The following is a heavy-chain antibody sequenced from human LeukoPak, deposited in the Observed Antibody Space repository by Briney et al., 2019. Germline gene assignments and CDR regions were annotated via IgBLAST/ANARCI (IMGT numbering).Heavy chain of an antibody. CDR2: IKSDGSST. J-gene: IGHJ4*02. D-gene: IGHD1-26*01. CDR1: GFTFSSYW. V-gene: IGHV3-74*01. Sequence: GGALRLFCAASGFTFSSYWMHWVRQAPGKGLVWVSRIKSDGSSTSYADSVKGRFTISRDNAKNTLYLQMNSLRAEDTAVYYCARGYRIDYWGQGTLVTVSS. CDR3: ARGYRIDY.